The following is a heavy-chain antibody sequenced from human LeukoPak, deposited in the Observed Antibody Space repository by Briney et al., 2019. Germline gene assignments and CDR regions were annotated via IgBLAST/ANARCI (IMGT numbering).Heavy chain of an antibody. Sequence: GGSLRLSCAASGFTISANYMDWVRQAPGKGLEWVSIIFSTGNTYYADSVQGRFTISRDNSKNTLYLQMDSLRAEDTAVYYCASVFWNGHWGQGTLVTVSS. CDR3: ASVFWNGH. D-gene: IGHD3-3*01. CDR2: IFSTGNT. V-gene: IGHV3-66*01. J-gene: IGHJ4*02. CDR1: GFTISANY.